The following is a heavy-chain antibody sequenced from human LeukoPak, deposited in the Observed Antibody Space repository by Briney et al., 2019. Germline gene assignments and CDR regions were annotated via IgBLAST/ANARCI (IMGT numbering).Heavy chain of an antibody. V-gene: IGHV4-39*01. Sequence: PSESLSLTYTVPGXSISSTGYYWGWIRQSPGKGLEWIGSIYYSGSTYYNPSLKSRVTISVDTSKNQFSLRVTSVTAADTAVYYCARLFDYWGQGTLVAISS. J-gene: IGHJ4*02. CDR3: ARLFDY. CDR1: GXSISSTGYY. CDR2: IYYSGST.